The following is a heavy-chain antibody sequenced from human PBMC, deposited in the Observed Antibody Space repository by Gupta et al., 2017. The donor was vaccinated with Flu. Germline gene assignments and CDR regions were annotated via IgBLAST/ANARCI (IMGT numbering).Heavy chain of an antibody. CDR2: IIPLFGTA. Sequence: GGTFSSYAISGVRQAPGQGLEWMGGIIPLFGTANYAQKCQGRVTSTADGATSTAYMELSSLKSEDTAGYYCARGHLKSDYYYMDVWGKGTTV. CDR3: ARGHLKSDYYYMDV. V-gene: IGHV1-69*01. CDR1: GGTFSSYA. J-gene: IGHJ6*03.